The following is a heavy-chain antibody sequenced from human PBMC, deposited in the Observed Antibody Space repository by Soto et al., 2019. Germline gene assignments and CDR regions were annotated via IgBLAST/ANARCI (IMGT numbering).Heavy chain of an antibody. Sequence: EVQLVESGGGLVQPGGSLRLSCAASGFTVSSNYMSWVRQAPGKGLEWVSVIYSGGSAYYADSVKGRFTISRDNSKNTLYRQMNSLRVEAMAVYYCARHGYSYGGGYFDYWGQGTLVTVSS. CDR2: IYSGGSA. CDR3: ARHGYSYGGGYFDY. D-gene: IGHD5-18*01. CDR1: GFTVSSNY. J-gene: IGHJ4*02. V-gene: IGHV3-66*04.